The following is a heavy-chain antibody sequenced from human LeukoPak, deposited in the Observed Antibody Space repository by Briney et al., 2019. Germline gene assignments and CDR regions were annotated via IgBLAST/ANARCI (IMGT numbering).Heavy chain of an antibody. CDR2: IYYSGST. CDR1: GGSISSGGYY. V-gene: IGHV4-31*03. D-gene: IGHD6-6*01. CDR3: ARDIIAARPRSGFDP. Sequence: SQTLSLTCTVSGGSISSGGYYWSWIRQHPGKGLEWIGYIYYSGSTYYNPSLKSRVTISVDTSKNQFSLKLSSVTAADTAVCYCARDIIAARPRSGFDPWGQGTLVTVSS. J-gene: IGHJ5*02.